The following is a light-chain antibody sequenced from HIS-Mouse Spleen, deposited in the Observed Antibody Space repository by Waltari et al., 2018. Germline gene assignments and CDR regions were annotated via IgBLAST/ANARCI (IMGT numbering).Light chain of an antibody. Sequence: DIVMTQSPDSLAVSLGERATINCKSSQSVLYSSTNKNYLAWYQQKPGQPPKLLIYWASTRESGVPDRFSGSGSGTDFTLTISSLQAEDVAVYYCQPYYSTPWTFGQGTKVEIK. J-gene: IGKJ1*01. CDR2: WAS. CDR3: QPYYSTPWT. CDR1: QSVLYSSTNKNY. V-gene: IGKV4-1*01.